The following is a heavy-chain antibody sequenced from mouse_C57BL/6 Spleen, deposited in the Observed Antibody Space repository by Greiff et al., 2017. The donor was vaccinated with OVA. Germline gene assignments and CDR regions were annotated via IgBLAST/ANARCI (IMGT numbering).Heavy chain of an antibody. J-gene: IGHJ2*01. CDR1: GYSITSGYY. V-gene: IGHV3-6*01. D-gene: IGHD4-1*01. CDR3: ARSWDGYYFDY. Sequence: EVKLMESGPGLVKPSQSLSLTCSVTGYSITSGYYWNWIRQFPGNKLEWMGYISYDGSNNYNPSLKNRISITRDTSKNQFFLKLNSVTTEDTATYYCARSWDGYYFDYWGQGTTLTVSS. CDR2: ISYDGSN.